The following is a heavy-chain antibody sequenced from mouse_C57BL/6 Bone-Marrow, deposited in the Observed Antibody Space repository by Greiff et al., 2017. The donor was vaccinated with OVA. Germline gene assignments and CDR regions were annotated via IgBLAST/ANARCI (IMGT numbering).Heavy chain of an antibody. CDR1: GYTFTDYN. D-gene: IGHD1-1*01. CDR3: ARAGGSSYSWFAY. CDR2: INPNNGGT. V-gene: IGHV1-22*01. Sequence: EVQLQQSGPELVKPGASVKMSCKASGYTFTDYNMHWVKQSHGKSLEWIGYINPNNGGTSYNQKFKGKATLTVNKSSSTAYMELRSLTSEDSAVYYCARAGGSSYSWFAYWGQGTLVTVSA. J-gene: IGHJ3*01.